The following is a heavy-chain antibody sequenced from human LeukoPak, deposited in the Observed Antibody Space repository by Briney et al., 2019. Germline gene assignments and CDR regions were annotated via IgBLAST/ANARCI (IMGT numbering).Heavy chain of an antibody. J-gene: IGHJ4*02. D-gene: IGHD2-15*01. V-gene: IGHV3-30-3*01. Sequence: GGSLRLSCAASGFTFSTYALHWVRQAPGKGLEWVAVISYDGSHKYYADSVKGRFTISRDNSKNMLELQMNSLTTEDTAVYYCTREVWYDALSFDYWGQGTLVSVSS. CDR2: ISYDGSHK. CDR1: GFTFSTYA. CDR3: TREVWYDALSFDY.